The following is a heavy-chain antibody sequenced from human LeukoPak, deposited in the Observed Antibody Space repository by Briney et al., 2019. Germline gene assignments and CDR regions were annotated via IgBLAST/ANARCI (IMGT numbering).Heavy chain of an antibody. CDR2: INPHSGGT. CDR3: VREIVATIGGAFDI. D-gene: IGHD5-12*01. Sequence: EASVKVSCNASGYTFSDYYLHWVRQAPGHGLEWMGWINPHSGGTHYAQKFQGRVTMTRDTSISTAYMELSSLRSDDTAVYFCVREIVATIGGAFDIWGQGTMVTVSS. V-gene: IGHV1-2*02. CDR1: GYTFSDYY. J-gene: IGHJ3*02.